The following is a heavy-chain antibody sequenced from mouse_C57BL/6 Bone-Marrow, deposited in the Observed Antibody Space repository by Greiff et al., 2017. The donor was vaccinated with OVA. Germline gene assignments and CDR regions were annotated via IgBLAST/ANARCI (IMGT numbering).Heavy chain of an antibody. Sequence: VQLQQPGAELVKPGASVKLSCKASGYTFTSYWMHWVKQRPGQGLEWIGMIHPNSGSTNYNEKFKSKATLTVDKSSSTAYMQLSSLTSEDSAVYYCARENDGYYWYFDVWGTGTTVTVSS. CDR3: ARENDGYYWYFDV. J-gene: IGHJ1*03. CDR1: GYTFTSYW. V-gene: IGHV1-64*01. CDR2: IHPNSGST. D-gene: IGHD2-3*01.